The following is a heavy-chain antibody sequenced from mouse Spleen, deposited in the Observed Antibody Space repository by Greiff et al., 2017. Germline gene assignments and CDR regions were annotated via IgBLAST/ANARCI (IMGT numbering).Heavy chain of an antibody. CDR1: GFTFSDYG. Sequence: EVQLVESGGGLVKPGGSLKLSCAASGFTFSDYGMHWVRQAPEKGLEWVAYISSGSSTIYYADTVKGRFTISRDNAKNTLFLQMTSLRSEDTAMYYCARQKDYYGSSSFAYWGQGTLVTVSA. CDR3: ARQKDYYGSSSFAY. J-gene: IGHJ3*01. D-gene: IGHD1-1*01. CDR2: ISSGSSTI. V-gene: IGHV5-17*01.